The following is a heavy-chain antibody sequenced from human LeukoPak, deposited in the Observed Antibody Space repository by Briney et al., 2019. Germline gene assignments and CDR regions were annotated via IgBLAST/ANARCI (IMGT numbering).Heavy chain of an antibody. J-gene: IGHJ6*02. CDR2: ISSSSRST. V-gene: IGHV3-48*04. D-gene: IGHD5-12*01. CDR3: SGGYDSDYFFYYGTDV. Sequence: GGSLRLSCAASGFTFSSYSMNWVRQAPGKGLEWVSYISSSSRSTTYADSVKGRFTISRDNAKNSLYLQMNSLRAEDTAVYYCSGGYDSDYFFYYGTDVWGQGTTVTVSS. CDR1: GFTFSSYS.